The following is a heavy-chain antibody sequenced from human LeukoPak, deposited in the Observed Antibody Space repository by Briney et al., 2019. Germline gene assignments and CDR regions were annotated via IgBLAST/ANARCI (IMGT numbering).Heavy chain of an antibody. CDR2: ISGGGGST. V-gene: IGHV3-23*01. D-gene: IGHD1-26*01. CDR1: AFTFSNYA. Sequence: PGGSLRLSCAASAFTFSNYAMSWVRQAPGEGLEWVSAISGGGGSTYYADSVKGRFTISRDNSKNTLYLQMNSLRAEDTAIYYCAKGTYSGYGGATRLDYWGQGTLVTVSS. J-gene: IGHJ4*02. CDR3: AKGTYSGYGGATRLDY.